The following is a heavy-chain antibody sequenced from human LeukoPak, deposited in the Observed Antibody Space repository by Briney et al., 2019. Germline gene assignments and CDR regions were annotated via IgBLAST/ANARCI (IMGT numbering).Heavy chain of an antibody. Sequence: GGSLRLSCAASGFTFDDYTMHWVRQAPGKGLEWVSLISGDGINTYYADSVKGRFTISRDNAKNSLYLQMNSLRAEDTAVYYCARGIGSWYWDYWGQGTLVTVSS. CDR2: ISGDGINT. D-gene: IGHD6-13*01. J-gene: IGHJ4*02. CDR1: GFTFDDYT. V-gene: IGHV3-43*02. CDR3: ARGIGSWYWDY.